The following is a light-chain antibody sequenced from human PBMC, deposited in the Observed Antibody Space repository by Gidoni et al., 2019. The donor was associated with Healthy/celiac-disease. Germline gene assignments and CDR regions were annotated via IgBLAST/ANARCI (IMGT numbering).Light chain of an antibody. CDR1: QSISSW. V-gene: IGKV1-5*03. CDR2: KAS. CDR3: QQYNSYPYT. J-gene: IGKJ2*01. Sequence: DSQMTQSPSTLSASVGDRVTITCRASQSISSWLAWYQQKPGKAPMLLIYKASSLESVVPSRFSGSGSGTEFSLTISSLHPDYFATYYCQQYNSYPYTFGQGTQLEIK.